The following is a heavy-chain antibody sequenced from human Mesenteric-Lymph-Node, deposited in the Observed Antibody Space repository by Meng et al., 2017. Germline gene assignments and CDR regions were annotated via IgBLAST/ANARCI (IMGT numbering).Heavy chain of an antibody. V-gene: IGHV1-69*01. J-gene: IGHJ4*02. CDR2: LIPVLNKA. D-gene: IGHD5-18*01. CDR1: GYTVTNYG. Sequence: VQSEAEVKKVGASVKVSFQASGYTVTNYGIDWVLRAPGQGLEWMGGLIPVLNKAKSAPRFQDRVTFTADETTTTAYMELSSLTFEDTAVYYCAREISYGYRLSVGYFDYWGQGTLVTVSS. CDR3: AREISYGYRLSVGYFDY.